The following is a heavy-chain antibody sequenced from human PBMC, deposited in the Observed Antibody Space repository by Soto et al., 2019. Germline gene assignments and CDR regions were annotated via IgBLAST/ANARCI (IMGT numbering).Heavy chain of an antibody. V-gene: IGHV4-30-4*08. D-gene: IGHD3-22*01. Sequence: PSPTLALTCTVSGGSFSSGDYYWSLIPQPPGKGLEWIRYIYYSGSTYYNPSLKSRVTISVDTSKNQFSLKLSSVTAADTAVYYCAKPQGSGYYSAEEKNDDYWAQGTRVTVSS. J-gene: IGHJ4*02. CDR3: AKPQGSGYYSAEEKNDDY. CDR2: IYYSGST. CDR1: GGSFSSGDYY.